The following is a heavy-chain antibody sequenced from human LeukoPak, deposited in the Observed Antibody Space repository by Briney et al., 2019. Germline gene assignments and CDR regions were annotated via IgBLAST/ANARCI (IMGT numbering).Heavy chain of an antibody. CDR2: IYSTGST. CDR3: ARDHQLYGSHWDWFDP. Sequence: PSETLSLTCTVSGGSISSYYWSWIRQPAGKGLEWIGRIYSTGSTNYNPSLKSRVTMSVDTSKNQFSLRLSSVTAADTAVYYCARDHQLYGSHWDWFDPWGQGKLVTVSS. CDR1: GGSISSYY. D-gene: IGHD3-10*01. J-gene: IGHJ5*02. V-gene: IGHV4-4*07.